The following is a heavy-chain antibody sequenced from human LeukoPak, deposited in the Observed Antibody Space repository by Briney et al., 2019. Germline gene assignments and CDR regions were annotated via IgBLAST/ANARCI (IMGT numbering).Heavy chain of an antibody. Sequence: ASVKVSCKASGYTFNHHGISWVRQAPGQGLEWMGWFSCFNGDTHYAQKFQGRVTMTRDTSTTTAYMELRSLRSGDTALYYCARDPTNTSGRYAHFDFWGQGTLVTVSS. D-gene: IGHD6-19*01. V-gene: IGHV1-18*01. CDR3: ARDPTNTSGRYAHFDF. CDR2: FSCFNGDT. CDR1: GYTFNHHG. J-gene: IGHJ4*02.